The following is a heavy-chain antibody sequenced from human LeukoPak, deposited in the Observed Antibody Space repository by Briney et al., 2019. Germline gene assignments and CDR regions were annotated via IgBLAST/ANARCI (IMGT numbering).Heavy chain of an antibody. J-gene: IGHJ4*02. CDR2: ISGSGSTI. V-gene: IGHV3-48*03. CDR1: GFTFSSYE. Sequence: GGSLRLSCAASGFTFSSYEMNWVRQAPGKGLEWVSYISGSGSTIYYADSVKGRFTISRDNAKKSLYLQMNSLRAEDTAVYYCAVATIKDYFDYWGQGTLVTVSS. CDR3: AVATIKDYFDY. D-gene: IGHD5-24*01.